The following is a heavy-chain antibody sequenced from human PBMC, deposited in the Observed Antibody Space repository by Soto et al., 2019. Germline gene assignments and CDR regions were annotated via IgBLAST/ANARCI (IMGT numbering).Heavy chain of an antibody. J-gene: IGHJ4*02. Sequence: EVQLVESGGGLVKPGGSLRLSCVASGFTLTTYTMNWVRQAPGMGLEWVSSINGRGNYKYYTDSVEGRFTISRDNAKNSLYLHMNSLGAEDTAVYYSAREDGVVGATSAFDYWGQGTLVTVSS. CDR2: INGRGNYK. D-gene: IGHD1-26*01. CDR1: GFTLTTYT. V-gene: IGHV3-21*01. CDR3: AREDGVVGATSAFDY.